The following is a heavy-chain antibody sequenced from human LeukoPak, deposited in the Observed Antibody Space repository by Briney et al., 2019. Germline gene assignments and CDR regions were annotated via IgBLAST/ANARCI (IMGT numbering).Heavy chain of an antibody. J-gene: IGHJ6*03. V-gene: IGHV4-4*07. CDR3: ARVISTICYPPCQYYYYYYMDV. CDR2: IYTSGST. D-gene: IGHD2-2*01. Sequence: ASETLSLTCTVSGGSISSYYWSWIRQPAGKGLEWIGRIYTSGSTNYNPSLKSRVTMSVDTSKNQFSLKLSSVTAADTAVYYCARVISTICYPPCQYYYYYYMDVWGKGTTVTVSS. CDR1: GGSISSYY.